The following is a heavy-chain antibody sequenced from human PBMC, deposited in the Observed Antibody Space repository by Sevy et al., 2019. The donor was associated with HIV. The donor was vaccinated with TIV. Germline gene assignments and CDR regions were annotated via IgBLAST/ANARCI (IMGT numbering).Heavy chain of an antibody. J-gene: IGHJ4*02. CDR2: IYYSGST. CDR3: ARVNYDFWSGYPKKFDY. D-gene: IGHD3-3*01. V-gene: IGHV4-31*03. CDR1: GGSISSGGYY. Sequence: SETLSLTCTVYGGSISSGGYYWSWIHQHPGKGLEWIGYIYYSGSTYYNPSLKSRVTISVDTSKNQFSLKLSSVTAADTAVYYCARVNYDFWSGYPKKFDYWGQGTLVTVSS.